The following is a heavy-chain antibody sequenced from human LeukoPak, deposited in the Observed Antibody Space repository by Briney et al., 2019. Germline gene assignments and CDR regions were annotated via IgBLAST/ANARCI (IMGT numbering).Heavy chain of an antibody. CDR2: IIPIFGTA. D-gene: IGHD3-22*01. CDR3: ARDDGSSGYYHRIWFDP. V-gene: IGHV1-69*05. J-gene: IGHJ5*02. CDR1: GGSFSSYA. Sequence: SVKVSCKASGGSFSSYAIRWVRKAPGQGLEWMGGIIPIFGTANYAQKFQGRVTITTDESTSTAYMELSSLRSEDTAVYYCARDDGSSGYYHRIWFDPWGQGTLVTVSS.